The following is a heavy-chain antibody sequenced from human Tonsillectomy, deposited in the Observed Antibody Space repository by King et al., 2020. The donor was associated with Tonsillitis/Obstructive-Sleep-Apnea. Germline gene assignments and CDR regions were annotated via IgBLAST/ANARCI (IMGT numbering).Heavy chain of an antibody. Sequence: VQLQQWGAGLLKPSETLSLTCAVYGGSFSGYYWSWIRQPPGKGLEWIGEINHSGSTNYHPSLKSRVTISVDTSKNQFSLKLSSVTAADTAVYYCASTAHPAAYWFDPWGQGTLVTVSS. V-gene: IGHV4-34*01. D-gene: IGHD1-26*01. CDR3: ASTAHPAAYWFDP. J-gene: IGHJ5*02. CDR1: GGSFSGYY. CDR2: INHSGST.